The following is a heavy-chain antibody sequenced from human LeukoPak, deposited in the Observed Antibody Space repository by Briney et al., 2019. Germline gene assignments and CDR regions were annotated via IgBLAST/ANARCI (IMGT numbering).Heavy chain of an antibody. CDR1: GGSITTGSYY. J-gene: IGHJ3*02. Sequence: PSQTLSLTCTVSGGSITTGSYYWIWIRQPAGKGLEWIGRIYTTGSTDYNPSLKSRVTMSVDTSKNQFSLKLTSVAVADTALYYCARAPTSSTSSSSPFGIWGQGTMVTVSS. V-gene: IGHV4-61*02. CDR2: IYTTGST. D-gene: IGHD2-2*01. CDR3: ARAPTSSTSSSSPFGI.